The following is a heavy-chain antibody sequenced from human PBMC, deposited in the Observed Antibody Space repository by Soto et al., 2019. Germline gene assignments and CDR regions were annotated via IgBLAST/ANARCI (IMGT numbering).Heavy chain of an antibody. CDR2: INPSGGST. CDR1: GYSFTSYY. V-gene: IGHV1-46*01. J-gene: IGHJ5*02. CDR3: ARNGGSDYAGPPFDP. D-gene: IGHD4-17*01. Sequence: GASVKLSCKACGYSFTSYYMHWVRQAPGQGLEWMGIINPSGGSTSYAQKFQGRVTMTRDTSTSTVYMELSSLRSEDTAVYYCARNGGSDYAGPPFDPWGQGTLVTVSS.